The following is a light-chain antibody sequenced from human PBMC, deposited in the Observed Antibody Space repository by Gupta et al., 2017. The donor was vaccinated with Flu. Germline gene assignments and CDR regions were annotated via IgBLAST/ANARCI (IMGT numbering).Light chain of an antibody. V-gene: IGLV1-40*01. Sequence: QSVLTQPPSVSGAPGQRVTISCSGSRSNLGAGHDVHWFQQLPGTAPKLLIYSNSNRASGVPDRFSGSKSGTSASLAITGLQAEDEADYYCQSSDNSLSASVFGTGTKLTVL. CDR1: RSNLGAGHD. J-gene: IGLJ1*01. CDR3: QSSDNSLSASV. CDR2: SNS.